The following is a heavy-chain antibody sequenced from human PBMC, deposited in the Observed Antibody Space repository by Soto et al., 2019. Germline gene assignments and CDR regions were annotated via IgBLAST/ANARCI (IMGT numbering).Heavy chain of an antibody. J-gene: IGHJ4*02. D-gene: IGHD3-9*01. CDR3: SRDICGRATGCVN. CDR1: GFTNSTYS. CDR2: ISSSSSTI. V-gene: IGHV3-48*04. Sequence: GSLRLACAASGFTNSTYSMNWVRQAPGKGLERVSYISSSSSTIFYTDSVKGRFTISRDNAKNSLYLQMDSLRAEDTAIYYCSRDICGRATGCVNWGQGTQVTVSS.